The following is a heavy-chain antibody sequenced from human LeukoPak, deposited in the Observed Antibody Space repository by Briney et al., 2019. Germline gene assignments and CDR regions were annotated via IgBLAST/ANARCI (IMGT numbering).Heavy chain of an antibody. CDR2: IKQDGSEK. D-gene: IGHD3-10*01. V-gene: IGHV3-7*05. CDR1: GFTFSSYS. J-gene: IGHJ3*02. CDR3: ARGLGINGLALDM. Sequence: GGSLRLSCAASGFTFSSYSMNWARQAPGKGLQWVANIKQDGSEKYYVDSVKGRFTISRDNAKKSLYLQMNSLRGEDTAVYYCARGLGINGLALDMWGQGTMVTVSS.